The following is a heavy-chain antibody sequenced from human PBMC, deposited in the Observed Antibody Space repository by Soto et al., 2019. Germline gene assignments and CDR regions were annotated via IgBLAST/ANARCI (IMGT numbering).Heavy chain of an antibody. D-gene: IGHD3-10*01. CDR3: ARRYSYGSGKYAVDL. CDR2: ISYSGST. V-gene: IGHV4-39*01. Sequence: QLQLQESGPGLVKASETLSLTCTVSGGSISSGSCYWSWIRQPQGTALEWIGTISYSGSTFYNPSLNSRGTMSVQTPKNQFSLTVSSATDADTAVYYCARRYSYGSGKYAVDLWGQGTTVTVSS. J-gene: IGHJ6*02. CDR1: GGSISSGSCY.